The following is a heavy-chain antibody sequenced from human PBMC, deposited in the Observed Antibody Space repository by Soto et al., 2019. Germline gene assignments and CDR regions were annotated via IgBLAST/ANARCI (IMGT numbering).Heavy chain of an antibody. D-gene: IGHD7-27*01. CDR1: GGTFSNDA. J-gene: IGHJ6*02. CDR2: IIAIYGTT. V-gene: IGHV1-69*01. CDR3: ARDGMGTIVGGMDV. Sequence: QVQLVQSGAEVKNHGSSVKVSCKTSGGTFSNDAISWVRQAPGQGLEWMGGIIAIYGTTHYAQKLQDRLKLTADESTGTAYMELSSLRSDDTGVYYCARDGMGTIVGGMDVWGQGTKVTVSS.